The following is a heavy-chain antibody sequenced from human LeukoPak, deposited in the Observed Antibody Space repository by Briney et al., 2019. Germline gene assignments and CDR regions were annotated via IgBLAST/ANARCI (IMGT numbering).Heavy chain of an antibody. V-gene: IGHV1-24*01. CDR1: GYTLTELS. J-gene: IGHJ6*02. CDR3: GPRRHDGEWLLYYYGMDV. D-gene: IGHD3-3*01. CDR2: FDPEDGET. Sequence: ASVEVSCKVSGYTLTELSMHWVRQAPGKGLEWRGGFDPEDGETIYAQKFQGRVTMTEDTSTETAYTERSSLRSKDAAVYSCGPRRHDGEWLLYYYGMDVWGQGTTVTVSS.